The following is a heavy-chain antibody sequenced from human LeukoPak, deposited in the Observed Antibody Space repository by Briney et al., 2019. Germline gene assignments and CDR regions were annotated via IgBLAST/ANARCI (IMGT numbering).Heavy chain of an antibody. J-gene: IGHJ4*02. CDR1: GFTFSSYA. CDR2: IPYDGSNK. CDR3: ARVRKNYYFDY. V-gene: IGHV3-30-3*01. Sequence: PGGSLRLSCAASGFTFSSYAMHWVRQAPGKGLEWVAVIPYDGSNKYYADSVKGRFTISRDNSKNSLYLQMNSLRAEDTAVYYCARVRKNYYFDYWGQGTLVTVSS.